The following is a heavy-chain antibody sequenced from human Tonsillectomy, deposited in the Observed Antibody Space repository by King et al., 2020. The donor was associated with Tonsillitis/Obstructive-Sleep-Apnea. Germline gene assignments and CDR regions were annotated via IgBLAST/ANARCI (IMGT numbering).Heavy chain of an antibody. D-gene: IGHD4-23*01. V-gene: IGHV3-15*01. CDR2: IKSKADGETT. CDR1: GFIFSNVW. J-gene: IGHJ4*02. CDR3: TTDINDYGGNDPIDF. Sequence: VQLVESGGGLVKPGGSLRLSCAASGFIFSNVWMTWVRQAPGKGLEWVGRIKSKADGETTEFAAPVKGRFTIPRDESKNTLYLLMNSLKTEDTAVYYCTTDINDYGGNDPIDFWGQGTLVTVSS.